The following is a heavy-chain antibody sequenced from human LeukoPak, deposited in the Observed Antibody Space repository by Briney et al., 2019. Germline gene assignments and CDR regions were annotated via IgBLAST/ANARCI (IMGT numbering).Heavy chain of an antibody. J-gene: IGHJ4*02. Sequence: PGGSLRLSCAASGFTFSSYEMNWVRQAPGKGLEWVSYISSSGSTICYADSVKGRFTISRDNAKNSLYLQMNSLRAEDTAVYYCARDYYDSSGYYYWGQGTLVTVSS. V-gene: IGHV3-48*03. CDR2: ISSSGSTI. D-gene: IGHD3-22*01. CDR1: GFTFSSYE. CDR3: ARDYYDSSGYYY.